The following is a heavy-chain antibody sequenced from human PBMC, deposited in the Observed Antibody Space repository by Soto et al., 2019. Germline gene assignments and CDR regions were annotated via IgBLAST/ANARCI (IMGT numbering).Heavy chain of an antibody. Sequence: SCPTLVNPTETLTLTCNVSGFSLSNTRVGVSWIRRPPGKALEWLAHIFSIDEKFYSSSLRTRLTISKDTSKSQVVLTITNVDPVDTATFYCARSDYNSIGLDYLDYGGQVTLVTSP. J-gene: IGHJ4*02. V-gene: IGHV2-26*01. CDR3: ARSDYNSIGLDYLDY. CDR2: IFSIDEK. CDR1: GFSLSNTRVG. D-gene: IGHD3-22*01.